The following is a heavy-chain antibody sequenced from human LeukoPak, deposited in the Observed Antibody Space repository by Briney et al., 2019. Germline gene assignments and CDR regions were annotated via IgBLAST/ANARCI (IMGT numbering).Heavy chain of an antibody. CDR2: IIPIFGTA. J-gene: IGHJ4*02. D-gene: IGHD4-17*01. V-gene: IGHV1-69*05. CDR1: GGTFSSYA. Sequence: APVKVSCKASGGTFSSYAISWVRQAPGQGIEWMGRIIPIFGTANYAQKFQGRVTITTDESTSTAYMELSSLRSEDTAVYYCARGALYGDYAVDYWGQGTLVTVSS. CDR3: ARGALYGDYAVDY.